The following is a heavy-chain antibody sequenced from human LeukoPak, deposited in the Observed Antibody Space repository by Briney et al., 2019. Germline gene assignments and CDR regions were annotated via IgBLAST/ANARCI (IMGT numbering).Heavy chain of an antibody. V-gene: IGHV1-2*02. CDR1: GYTFTAYY. CDR3: ARDHGVRGVITPPVSPST. D-gene: IGHD3-10*01. CDR2: INPNSGGT. J-gene: IGHJ4*02. Sequence: ASVKVPCKASGYTFTAYYMHWARQAPGQGLEWMGWINPNSGGTNYAQRFQGRVTMTRDTSISTAYMELSRLRSDDTAVYYCARDHGVRGVITPPVSPSTWGQGTLVTVSS.